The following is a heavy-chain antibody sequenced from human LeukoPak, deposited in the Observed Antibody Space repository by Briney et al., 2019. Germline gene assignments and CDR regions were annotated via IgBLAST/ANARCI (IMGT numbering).Heavy chain of an antibody. CDR1: GYTFTVYY. Sequence: AASVKVSCKASGYTFTVYYLHWVRQAPGQGLEWMGWINPNSGGSDYAQKFQGRVTMTRDTSISTAYMELSRLRSDDTAVYYCARDGNWGSLRGAFDIWGQGTIVTVSS. V-gene: IGHV1-2*02. CDR3: ARDGNWGSLRGAFDI. J-gene: IGHJ3*02. CDR2: INPNSGGS. D-gene: IGHD7-27*01.